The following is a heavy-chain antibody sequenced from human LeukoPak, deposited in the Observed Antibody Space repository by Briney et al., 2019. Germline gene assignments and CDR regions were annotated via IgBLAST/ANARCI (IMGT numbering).Heavy chain of an antibody. CDR1: GYTVNSYG. Sequence: GASVSVSYKASGYTVNSYGISWVRQAPRQGLEWMGWISAYNGNTNYAQKLQGRVTMTTDTSTSTAYMELRSLRSDDTAVYYCARTHGSGDNWFDPWGQGTLVTVSS. J-gene: IGHJ5*02. D-gene: IGHD3-10*01. CDR3: ARTHGSGDNWFDP. CDR2: ISAYNGNT. V-gene: IGHV1-18*04.